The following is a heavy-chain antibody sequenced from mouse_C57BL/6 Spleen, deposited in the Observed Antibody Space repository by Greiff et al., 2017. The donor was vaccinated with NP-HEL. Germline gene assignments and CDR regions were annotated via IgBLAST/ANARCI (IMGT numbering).Heavy chain of an antibody. Sequence: VQLQQSGAELAKPGASVKLSCKASGYTFTSYWMHWVKQRPGQGLEWIGYINPSSGYTKYNQKFKDKATLTADKSSSTAYMPLSSRTYEDSAVYYWTRGDTPVVAPFDYWGQGTTLTVAS. CDR2: INPSSGYT. J-gene: IGHJ2*01. CDR1: GYTFTSYW. CDR3: TRGDTPVVAPFDY. V-gene: IGHV1-7*01. D-gene: IGHD1-1*01.